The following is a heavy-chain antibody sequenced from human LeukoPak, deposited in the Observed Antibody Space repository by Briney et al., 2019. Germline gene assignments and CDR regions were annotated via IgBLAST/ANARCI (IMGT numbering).Heavy chain of an antibody. J-gene: IGHJ4*02. CDR1: GTSLSNYA. Sequence: GGSLRLSCVVSGTSLSNYAMTWVRQAPGKGLEWVSYISERGGSTTYADSVKGRFNISRDTSLYTLYLQINNLRAEDTAVYFCAKRGVVIRGILVIGYHREAYHYDFWGQGVLVTVSS. D-gene: IGHD3-10*01. CDR3: AKRGVVIRGILVIGYHREAYHYDF. V-gene: IGHV3-23*01. CDR2: ISERGGST.